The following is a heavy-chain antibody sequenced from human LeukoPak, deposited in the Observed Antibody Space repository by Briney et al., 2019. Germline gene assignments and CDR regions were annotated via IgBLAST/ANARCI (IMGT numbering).Heavy chain of an antibody. Sequence: PGGSLRLSCAVSGFTFDDYAMHWVRQVPGKGLEWVSGISWNSGSIGYADPVKGRFTISRDNAKNSLYLQMNSLRAEDTAVYYCARDGVGGWYEGPGAFDIWSQGTMVTVSS. CDR2: ISWNSGSI. V-gene: IGHV3-9*01. J-gene: IGHJ3*02. CDR1: GFTFDDYA. D-gene: IGHD6-19*01. CDR3: ARDGVGGWYEGPGAFDI.